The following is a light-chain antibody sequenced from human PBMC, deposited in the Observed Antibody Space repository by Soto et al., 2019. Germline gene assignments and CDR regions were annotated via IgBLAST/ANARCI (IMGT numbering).Light chain of an antibody. CDR2: EVN. CDR3: TSYAGNNSVI. J-gene: IGLJ2*01. CDR1: SSDVGGYDF. Sequence: QSALTQPPSASGSPGQSVTISCTGTSSDVGGYDFVTWYQQYPGKAPKLIIYEVNKRPSGVPDRFSGSKSGNTASLTVSGLQAEDEADYFCTSYAGNNSVIFGGGNKVTVL. V-gene: IGLV2-8*01.